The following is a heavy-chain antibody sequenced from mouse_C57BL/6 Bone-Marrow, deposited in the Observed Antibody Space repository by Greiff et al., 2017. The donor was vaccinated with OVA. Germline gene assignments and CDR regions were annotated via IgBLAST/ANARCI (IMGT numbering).Heavy chain of an antibody. CDR3: ARRGPYSNYGY. Sequence: EVKLQESGPELVKPGASVKISCKASGYSFTDYNMNWVKQSNGKSLEWIGVINPNYGTTSYNQKFKGKATLTADKSSSTAYMQLSSLTSEDSAVYFCARRGPYSNYGYWGQGTTLTVSS. CDR1: GYSFTDYN. V-gene: IGHV1-39*01. J-gene: IGHJ2*01. CDR2: INPNYGTT. D-gene: IGHD2-5*01.